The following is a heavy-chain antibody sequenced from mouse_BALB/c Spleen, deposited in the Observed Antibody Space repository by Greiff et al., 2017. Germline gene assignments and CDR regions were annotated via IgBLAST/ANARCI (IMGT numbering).Heavy chain of an antibody. CDR3: ARWSYYGNYEGAMDY. V-gene: IGHV5-17*02. CDR1: GFTFSSFG. J-gene: IGHJ4*01. D-gene: IGHD2-1*01. Sequence: EVQLVESGGGLVQPGGSRKLSCAASGFTFSSFGMHWVRQAPEKGLEWVAYISSGSSTIYYADTVKGRFTISRDNPKNTLFLQMTSLRSEDTAMYYCARWSYYGNYEGAMDYWGQGTSVTVSS. CDR2: ISSGSSTI.